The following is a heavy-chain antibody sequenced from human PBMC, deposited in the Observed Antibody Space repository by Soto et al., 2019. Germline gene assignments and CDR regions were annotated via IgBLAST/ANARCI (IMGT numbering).Heavy chain of an antibody. Sequence: EVQLVESGGGLVQAGGSLRLSCGASGITFRRYDMHWVRQGTGKGLEWVSGIDTTGAPYYSGSVKGRFTISRENAKNSLFLEMDSLRPGDTAVYYCARESSDWSAVDYWGQGTLVTVSS. CDR1: GITFRRYD. CDR3: ARESSDWSAVDY. J-gene: IGHJ4*02. CDR2: IDTTGAP. D-gene: IGHD6-19*01. V-gene: IGHV3-13*05.